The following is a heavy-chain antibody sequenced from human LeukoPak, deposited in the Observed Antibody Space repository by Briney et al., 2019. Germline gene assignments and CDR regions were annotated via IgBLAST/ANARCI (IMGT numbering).Heavy chain of an antibody. CDR3: TTGEMDH. CDR1: GVAFSPHW. J-gene: IGHJ4*02. Sequence: PGGSLRLSCAGSGVAFSPHWMIWVRQAPGKGLEWVAIINQDGTQKYYVDSVEGRFTIPRDNARNSVYLQMTSLGAEDTAVYYCTTGEMDHWGQGTQVTVSS. D-gene: IGHD7-27*01. CDR2: INQDGTQK. V-gene: IGHV3-7*01.